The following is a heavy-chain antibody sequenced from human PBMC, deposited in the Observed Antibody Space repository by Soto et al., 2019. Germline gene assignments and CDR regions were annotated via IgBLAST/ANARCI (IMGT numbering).Heavy chain of an antibody. CDR3: ASREKVDAFDI. J-gene: IGHJ3*02. V-gene: IGHV1-69*13. D-gene: IGHD1-26*01. CDR2: IIPILGSA. CDR1: GGTFSSYA. Sequence: SVNVSCKASGGTFSSYAISWVRQAPGQGLELMGGIIPILGSANYAQKFQDRVTITAXXXXTXTXMXLSXXXSEVAAVYYCASREKVDAFDIWGQGTMVTV.